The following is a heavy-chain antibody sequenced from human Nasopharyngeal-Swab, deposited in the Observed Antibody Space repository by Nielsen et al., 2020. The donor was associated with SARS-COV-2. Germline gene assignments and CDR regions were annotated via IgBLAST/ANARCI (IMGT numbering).Heavy chain of an antibody. CDR2: INHSGST. CDR3: ARGPSFQDNWFDP. Sequence: SETLSLTCAVYGGSFSGYYWSWIRQPPGKGLEWIGEINHSGSTNYNPSLKSRVTISVDTSKNQFSLKLSSVTAADTAVYYCARGPSFQDNWFDPWGQGTLVTVSS. J-gene: IGHJ5*02. D-gene: IGHD2/OR15-2a*01. V-gene: IGHV4-34*09. CDR1: GGSFSGYY.